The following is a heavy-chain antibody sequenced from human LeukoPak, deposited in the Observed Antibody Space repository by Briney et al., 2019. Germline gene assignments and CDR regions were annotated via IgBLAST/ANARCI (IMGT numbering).Heavy chain of an antibody. D-gene: IGHD1-26*01. CDR2: IRYDGSNK. Sequence: GGSLRLSCAASGFTFSSYGMHWVRQAPGKGLEWVAFIRYDGSNKYYADSVKGRFTISRDNSKNTLYLQMNSLRAEDTAVYYCAKDKVSVKWELHPGGLDYWGQGTLVTVSS. V-gene: IGHV3-30*02. CDR3: AKDKVSVKWELHPGGLDY. CDR1: GFTFSSYG. J-gene: IGHJ4*02.